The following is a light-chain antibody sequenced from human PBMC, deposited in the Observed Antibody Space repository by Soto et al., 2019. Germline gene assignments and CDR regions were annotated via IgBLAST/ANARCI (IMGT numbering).Light chain of an antibody. Sequence: EIVMTQSPATLSVSPGERATLSCRASQSVSSNLAWYQQKPGQAPRLLIYGASTRATGIPARFSGSRSRTEFTLTISSLQSEDFAVYYCQQYNNWPLFGPGTKVDIK. J-gene: IGKJ3*01. CDR3: QQYNNWPL. CDR2: GAS. V-gene: IGKV3-15*01. CDR1: QSVSSN.